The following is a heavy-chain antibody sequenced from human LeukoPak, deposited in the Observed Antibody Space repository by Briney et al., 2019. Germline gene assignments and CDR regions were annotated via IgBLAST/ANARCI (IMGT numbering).Heavy chain of an antibody. V-gene: IGHV4-31*03. CDR2: ISHSGSA. J-gene: IGHJ4*02. CDR1: GGSINSGGYY. CDR3: ARGGYYYDTCGPFDY. D-gene: IGHD3-22*01. Sequence: SETLSLTCTVSGGSINSGGYYWSWIRQHPGKGLEWIGYISHSGSASYNPSLKSRVTISVDTSNNEFSLRLTSVTAADTAVYYCARGGYYYDTCGPFDYWGQGTLVSVSS.